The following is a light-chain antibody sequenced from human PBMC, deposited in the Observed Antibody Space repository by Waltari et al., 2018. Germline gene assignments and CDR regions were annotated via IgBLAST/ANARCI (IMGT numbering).Light chain of an antibody. V-gene: IGKV1-33*01. CDR1: QNIRTF. Sequence: CQASQNIRTFVNWYHQKPGRPPNLLIFETSNRHSGVPSRFSGSGSGTQFIFTISSLQPEDVGTYYCQQFENLPYSFGQGTKLEIK. J-gene: IGKJ2*01. CDR2: ETS. CDR3: QQFENLPYS.